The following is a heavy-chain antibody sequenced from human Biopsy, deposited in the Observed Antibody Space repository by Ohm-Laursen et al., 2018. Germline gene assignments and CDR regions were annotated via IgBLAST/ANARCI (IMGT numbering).Heavy chain of an antibody. V-gene: IGHV1-46*01. J-gene: IGHJ4*02. D-gene: IGHD2-8*01. CDR3: ARFDNGFDK. CDR1: GYTFTNYY. Sequence: VASVKVSCKASGYTFTNYYMHWVRQAPGQGLEWMGIINPSGSDATYAQKFQGRVTMTRDTSTSTAYMDLSSLRSEDTAAYYCARFDNGFDKWGQGTLVTVSS. CDR2: INPSGSDA.